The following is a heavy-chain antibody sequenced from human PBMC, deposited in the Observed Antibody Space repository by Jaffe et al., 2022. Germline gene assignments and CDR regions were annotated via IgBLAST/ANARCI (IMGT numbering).Heavy chain of an antibody. J-gene: IGHJ2*01. CDR2: IIPIFGTA. CDR1: GGTFSSYA. D-gene: IGHD5-12*01. Sequence: QVQLVQSGAEVKKPGSSVKVSCKASGGTFSSYAISWVRQAPGQGLEWMGGIIPIFGTANYAQKFQGRVTITTDESTSTAYMELSSLRSEDTAVYYCARAARSRDGYNSYWYFDLWGRGTLVTVSS. V-gene: IGHV1-69*05. CDR3: ARAARSRDGYNSYWYFDL.